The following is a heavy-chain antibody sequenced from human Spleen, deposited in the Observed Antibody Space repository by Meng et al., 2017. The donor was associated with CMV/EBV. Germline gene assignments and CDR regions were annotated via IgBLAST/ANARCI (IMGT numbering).Heavy chain of an antibody. D-gene: IGHD2-2*01. J-gene: IGHJ4*02. Sequence: ASVKVSCKASGYTFSIYGITWVRQAPGQGLEWMGWINAYNRNTNYAQKLQGRVTMTTDTFTSTAYMELRSLRSDDAAVYFCARRDCSSTSCYVVGSPAGYWGQGTLVTVSS. CDR3: ARRDCSSTSCYVVGSPAGY. CDR2: INAYNRNT. V-gene: IGHV1-18*01. CDR1: GYTFSIYG.